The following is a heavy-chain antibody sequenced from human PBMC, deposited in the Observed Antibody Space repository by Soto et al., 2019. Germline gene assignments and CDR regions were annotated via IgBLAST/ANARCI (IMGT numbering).Heavy chain of an antibody. J-gene: IGHJ4*02. V-gene: IGHV4-34*01. CDR2: INHSGST. Sequence: SETLSLTCAVYGGSFSGYYWSWIRQPPGKGLEWIGEINHSGSTNYNPSLKSRVTISVDTSKNQFSLKLSSVTAADTAVYYCARGNKYILNYFDYWGQGTLVTVSS. CDR3: ARGNKYILNYFDY. CDR1: GGSFSGYY. D-gene: IGHD6-6*01.